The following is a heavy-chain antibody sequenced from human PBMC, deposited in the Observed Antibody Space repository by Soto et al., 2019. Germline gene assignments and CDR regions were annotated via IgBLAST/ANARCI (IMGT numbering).Heavy chain of an antibody. CDR1: GYTFTSYY. CDR3: AMHSSGIYYYFDH. J-gene: IGHJ4*02. Sequence: GASVKVSCKASGYTFTSYYMHWVRQAPGQGLEWMGIINPSGGSTSYAQKFQGRVTMTRDTSTGTVYMELSSLRSEDTAVYYCAMHSSGIYYYFDHWGQGTLVTVSS. V-gene: IGHV1-46*01. CDR2: INPSGGST. D-gene: IGHD6-19*01.